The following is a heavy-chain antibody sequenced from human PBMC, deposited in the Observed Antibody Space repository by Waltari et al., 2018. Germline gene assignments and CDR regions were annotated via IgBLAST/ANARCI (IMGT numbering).Heavy chain of an antibody. J-gene: IGHJ4*02. V-gene: IGHV3-30-3*01. CDR3: ARLPRGIAVAGFFDY. CDR1: GFTFSSYA. Sequence: QVQLVESGGGVVQPGRSLRLSCAASGFTFSSYAMHWVRQAPGKGLEWVAVISYDGSNKYYADSVKGRFTISRDNSKNTLYLQMNSLRAEDTAVYYCARLPRGIAVAGFFDYWGQGTLVTVSS. D-gene: IGHD6-19*01. CDR2: ISYDGSNK.